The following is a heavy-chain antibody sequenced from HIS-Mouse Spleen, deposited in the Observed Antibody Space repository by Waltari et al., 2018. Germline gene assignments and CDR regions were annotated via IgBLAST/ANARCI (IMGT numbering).Heavy chain of an antibody. Sequence: EVQLLESGGGLVQPGGSLRLSCAASGFTFSSYAMSWVRQAPGKGLEWVSGISGSGGSTYYADSVRGRFTISRDNSKNTLYLQMNSLRAEDTAVYYCAKVLPLFTVTTGYFDYWGQGTLVTVSS. J-gene: IGHJ4*02. D-gene: IGHD4-17*01. CDR1: GFTFSSYA. CDR2: ISGSGGST. V-gene: IGHV3-23*01. CDR3: AKVLPLFTVTTGYFDY.